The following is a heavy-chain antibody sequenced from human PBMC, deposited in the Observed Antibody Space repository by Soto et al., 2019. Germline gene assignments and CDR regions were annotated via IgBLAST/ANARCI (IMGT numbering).Heavy chain of an antibody. CDR1: GGSILGFF. Sequence: PSETLSLTCTVSGGSILGFFWGWIRQPAGKGLEWIGRVYNSGKTNYNPSLKSRVTMSLDTSENLLSLKLRSVTAADTAVYFCAREDQVGYFDFWGQGALVTVSS. J-gene: IGHJ4*02. CDR3: AREDQVGYFDF. CDR2: VYNSGKT. V-gene: IGHV4-4*07.